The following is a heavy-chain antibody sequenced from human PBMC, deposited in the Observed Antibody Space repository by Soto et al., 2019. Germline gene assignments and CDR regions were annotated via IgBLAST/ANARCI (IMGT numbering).Heavy chain of an antibody. Sequence: LRLSCAASGFVFARNGMNWVRQRPGKGLEWVSNINYSGVSTYYSDAVKGRFTISRDNSRNILHLEMNSLTVDDTAVYYCVSDPNWEWGYWGQGTPVTVSS. CDR3: VSDPNWEWGY. V-gene: IGHV3-23*01. J-gene: IGHJ4*02. D-gene: IGHD1-26*01. CDR2: INYSGVST. CDR1: GFVFARNG.